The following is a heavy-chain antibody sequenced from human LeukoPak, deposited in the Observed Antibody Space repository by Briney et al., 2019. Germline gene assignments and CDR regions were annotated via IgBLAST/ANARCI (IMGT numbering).Heavy chain of an antibody. V-gene: IGHV3-30*04. CDR3: ARGRGLVVDLDY. CDR2: ISYDGNNK. J-gene: IGHJ4*02. Sequence: QPGGSLRLSCAASGFTFSNYAMHWVRQAPGKGLEWVAVISYDGNNKYYVDSVKGRFTISRDNSKNTLYVQMNSLRAEDTAVYYCARGRGLVVDLDYWGQGTLVTVSS. D-gene: IGHD2-15*01. CDR1: GFTFSNYA.